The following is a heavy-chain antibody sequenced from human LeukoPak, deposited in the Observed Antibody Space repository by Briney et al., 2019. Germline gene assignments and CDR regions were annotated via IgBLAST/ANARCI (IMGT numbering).Heavy chain of an antibody. CDR2: IIPIFGTA. CDR1: GGTFISYA. D-gene: IGHD3-16*01. CDR3: ARRGVWGSYLFDY. J-gene: IGHJ4*02. V-gene: IGHV1-69*05. Sequence: SVTVSFKASGGTFISYAISWVRQAPGQGLEWMGGIIPIFGTANYAQKFQGRVTMTRDMSTSTVYMELSSLRSEDTAVYYCARRGVWGSYLFDYWGQGTLVTVSS.